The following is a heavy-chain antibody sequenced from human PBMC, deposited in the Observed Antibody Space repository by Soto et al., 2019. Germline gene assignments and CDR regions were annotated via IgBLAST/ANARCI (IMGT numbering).Heavy chain of an antibody. CDR2: INHSGST. CDR1: GGSFSGYY. CDR3: ARGSKGYSSTWYTD. D-gene: IGHD6-13*01. V-gene: IGHV4-34*01. Sequence: SETLSLTCAVYGGSFSGYYWSWIRQPPGKGLEWIGEINHSGSTNYNPSLKSRVTISVDTSKYQFSLKLSSVTAADTAVYYCARGSKGYSSTWYTDWGQGTLISV. J-gene: IGHJ4*02.